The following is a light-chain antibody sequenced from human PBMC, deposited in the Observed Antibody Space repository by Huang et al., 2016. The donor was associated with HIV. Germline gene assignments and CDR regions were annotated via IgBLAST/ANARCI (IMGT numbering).Light chain of an antibody. CDR3: QQYNNWPPLT. CDR2: GAS. J-gene: IGKJ4*01. V-gene: IGKV3-15*01. CDR1: QSVSSN. Sequence: EIVMTQSPATLSVSPGERATLAYWASQSVSSNLAWYQQKPGQAPRLLIYGASTRATGIPARFSGSGSGTEFTLTISSLQSEDFAVYYCQQYNNWPPLTFGGGTKVEIK.